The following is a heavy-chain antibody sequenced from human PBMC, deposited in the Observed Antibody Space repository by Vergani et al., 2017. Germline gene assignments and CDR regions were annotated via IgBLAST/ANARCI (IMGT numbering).Heavy chain of an antibody. CDR2: IKSKTDGGTT. D-gene: IGHD3-22*01. V-gene: IGHV3-15*01. CDR1: GFTFSNAW. J-gene: IGHJ4*02. Sequence: EVQLVESGGGLVKPGGSLRLSCAASGFTFSNAWMSWVRQAPGKGLEWVGRIKSKTDGGTTDYAAPVKGRFTISRDDSKNTLYLQMNSLKTEETAVYYCTTAPQYYYDSSGYSRPFDYWGQGTLVTVSS. CDR3: TTAPQYYYDSSGYSRPFDY.